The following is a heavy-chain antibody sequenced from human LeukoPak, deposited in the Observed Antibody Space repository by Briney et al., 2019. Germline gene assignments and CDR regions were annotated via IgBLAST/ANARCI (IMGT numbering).Heavy chain of an antibody. CDR3: AKAMGSATTRTCFDY. Sequence: GGSLRLSCAASGFTFSLYNMNWVRQAPGKGLEWVSVVSSSGGGTYYADSVKGRFTISRDNSKNTLYLQMNSLRAEDTAVYYCAKAMGSATTRTCFDYWGQGTLVTVSS. CDR2: VSSSGGGT. D-gene: IGHD1-7*01. V-gene: IGHV3-23*01. CDR1: GFTFSLYN. J-gene: IGHJ4*02.